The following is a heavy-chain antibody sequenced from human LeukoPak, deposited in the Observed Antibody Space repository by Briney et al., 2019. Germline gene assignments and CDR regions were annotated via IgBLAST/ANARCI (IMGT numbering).Heavy chain of an antibody. J-gene: IGHJ3*02. CDR3: AKDLGAVAGFAFDI. D-gene: IGHD6-19*01. CDR2: ISGSGGST. V-gene: IGHV3-23*01. Sequence: SLRFSCAATGFTFSSYGMSWVRQAPGKGLEWVSAISGSGGSTYYADSVKGRFTISRDNSKNTLYLQMNSLRAEDTAVYYCAKDLGAVAGFAFDIWGQGTMVTVSS. CDR1: GFTFSSYG.